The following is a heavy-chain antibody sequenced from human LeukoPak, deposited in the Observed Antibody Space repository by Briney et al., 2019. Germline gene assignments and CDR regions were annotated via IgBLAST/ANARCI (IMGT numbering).Heavy chain of an antibody. CDR1: GFTFSSYG. J-gene: IGHJ4*02. V-gene: IGHV3-33*01. Sequence: SGGSLRLSCAASGFTFSSYGMHWVRQAPGKGLEWVAVIWYDGSNKYYADSVKGRFTISRDNSKNTLYLQMNSLRAEDTAVYYCARDQHRYYYDSTPNFDYWGQGTLVTVSS. D-gene: IGHD3-22*01. CDR2: IWYDGSNK. CDR3: ARDQHRYYYDSTPNFDY.